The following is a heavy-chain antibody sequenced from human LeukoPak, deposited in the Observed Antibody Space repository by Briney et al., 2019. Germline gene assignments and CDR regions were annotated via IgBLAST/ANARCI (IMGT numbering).Heavy chain of an antibody. V-gene: IGHV1-18*01. Sequence: ASVTVSCKASGYTFTSYGISWVRQAPGQGVEWMGWISAYNGNTNYAQKLQGRVTMTTDTSTSTAYMELRSLRSDDTAVYYCARDSDGGSNYYDSSGYYLWDYWGQGTLVTVSS. J-gene: IGHJ4*02. CDR3: ARDSDGGSNYYDSSGYYLWDY. CDR2: ISAYNGNT. D-gene: IGHD3-22*01. CDR1: GYTFTSYG.